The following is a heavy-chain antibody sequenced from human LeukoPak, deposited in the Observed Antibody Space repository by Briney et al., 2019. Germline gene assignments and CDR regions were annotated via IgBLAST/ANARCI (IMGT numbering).Heavy chain of an antibody. Sequence: GGSLRLSCAASGFTFSSYAMSWVRQAPGKGLEWVSAISSSDGGTFYADSVKVRFTISRDNSKNTLYLQMNSLRAEDTAVYYCAKGPRGDAFDIWGQGTMVTVSS. V-gene: IGHV3-23*01. CDR2: ISSSDGGT. CDR1: GFTFSSYA. J-gene: IGHJ3*02. CDR3: AKGPRGDAFDI.